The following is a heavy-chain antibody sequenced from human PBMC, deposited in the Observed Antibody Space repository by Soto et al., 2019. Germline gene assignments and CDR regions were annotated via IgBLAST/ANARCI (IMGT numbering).Heavy chain of an antibody. Sequence: QVQLVQSGAEVKKPGASVKVSCKASGYTFTSYGISWVRQAPGQGLEWMGWISAYNGNTNYAQKRQGSVTMTTDTSTSTAYMELRSLRSDDTAVYYCARVPPYYYGSGSYSVNDYWGLGTLVTVSS. CDR3: ARVPPYYYGSGSYSVNDY. D-gene: IGHD3-10*01. CDR2: ISAYNGNT. CDR1: GYTFTSYG. V-gene: IGHV1-18*01. J-gene: IGHJ4*02.